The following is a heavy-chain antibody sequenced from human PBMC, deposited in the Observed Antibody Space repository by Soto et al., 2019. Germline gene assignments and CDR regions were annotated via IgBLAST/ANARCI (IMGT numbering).Heavy chain of an antibody. V-gene: IGHV4-31*03. D-gene: IGHD5-18*01. J-gene: IGHJ6*02. CDR1: GGSISSGGYY. CDR2: IYYSGST. Sequence: SETLSLTCTVSGGSISSGGYYWSWIRQHPGKGLEWIGYIYYSGSTYYNPSLKSRVTISVDASKNQFSLKLSSVTAADTAVYYCARGPLYSYGTYYYYYYGMDVWGQGTTVTVSS. CDR3: ARGPLYSYGTYYYYYYGMDV.